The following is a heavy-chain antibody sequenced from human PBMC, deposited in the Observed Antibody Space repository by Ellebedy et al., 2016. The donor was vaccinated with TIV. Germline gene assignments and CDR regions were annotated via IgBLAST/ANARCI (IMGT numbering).Heavy chain of an antibody. CDR1: GFIFSDYY. D-gene: IGHD2-2*01. Sequence: GESLKISCAASGFIFSDYYMIWIRQLPGKGLEWVSYISSSGSPIYYAESVKGRFTISRDNAKNSLYLQMNSLRAEDTAVYYCARDTRFIDQQHNWFDPWGRGTLVTVSS. CDR2: ISSSGSPI. CDR3: ARDTRFIDQQHNWFDP. V-gene: IGHV3-11*01. J-gene: IGHJ5*02.